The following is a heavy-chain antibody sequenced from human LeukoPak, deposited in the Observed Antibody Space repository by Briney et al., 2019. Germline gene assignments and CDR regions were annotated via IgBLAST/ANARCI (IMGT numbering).Heavy chain of an antibody. J-gene: IGHJ4*02. CDR1: GFTFTDHY. Sequence: PGGSLRLSCAASGFTFTDHYMSWVRQAPGKGLEWVSYISSGGDIIYYADSVKGRFTISRDNSKNTLYLQMNSLRAEDTAVYYCARGPSGRSRTSGEVTDWGQGTLVTVSS. CDR2: ISSGGDII. V-gene: IGHV3-11*04. CDR3: ARGPSGRSRTSGEVTD. D-gene: IGHD2-2*01.